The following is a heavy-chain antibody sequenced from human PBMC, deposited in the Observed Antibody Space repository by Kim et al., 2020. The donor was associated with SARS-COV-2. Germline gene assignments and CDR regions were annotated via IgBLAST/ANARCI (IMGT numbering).Heavy chain of an antibody. Sequence: SIKHNPSLESRIPMSADTTRNQFSLKLSSVTAADTAVYYCARVDSGWYHYWGQGTLVTVSS. V-gene: IGHV4-4*07. D-gene: IGHD6-19*01. J-gene: IGHJ4*02. CDR2: SI. CDR3: ARVDSGWYHY.